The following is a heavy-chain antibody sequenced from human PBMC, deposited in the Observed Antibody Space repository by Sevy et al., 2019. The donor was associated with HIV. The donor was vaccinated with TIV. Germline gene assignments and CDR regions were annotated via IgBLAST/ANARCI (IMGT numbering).Heavy chain of an antibody. CDR3: AKENRDGFQ. J-gene: IGHJ4*02. D-gene: IGHD2-2*03. CDR1: GFIFSTYA. CDR2: IGGSGGST. Sequence: GGSLRLSCAGSGFIFSTYAMTWDRQAPGKGLEWVSSIGGSGGSTYYADSVKGRFTISRDNSNNMIDLEMNSLRAEDTAVYYCAKENRDGFQWGQGTLVTVSS. V-gene: IGHV3-23*01.